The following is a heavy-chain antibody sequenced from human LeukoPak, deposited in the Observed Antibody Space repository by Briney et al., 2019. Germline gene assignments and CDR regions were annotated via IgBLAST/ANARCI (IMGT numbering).Heavy chain of an antibody. V-gene: IGHV4-34*01. CDR3: ARDSPLCSGGCNWFDP. Sequence: SETLSLTCAVYGGSFSGYYWSWIRQPPGKGLEWIGEINHSGSTNYNPSLKSRVTISVDTSKNQFSLKLSSVTAADTAVYYCARDSPLCSGGCNWFDPWGQGTLVTVSS. CDR2: INHSGST. CDR1: GGSFSGYY. J-gene: IGHJ5*02. D-gene: IGHD2-15*01.